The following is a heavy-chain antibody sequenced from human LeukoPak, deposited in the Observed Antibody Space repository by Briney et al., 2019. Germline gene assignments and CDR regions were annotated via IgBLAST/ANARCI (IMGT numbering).Heavy chain of an antibody. Sequence: SGTLSLTCTVSGGSISSYYWSWIRQPPGKGLEWIGYIYYSGSTNYNPSLKSRVTISVDTSKNQFSLKLSSVTAADTAVYYCARHGNGRGWYYFDYWGQGTLVTVSS. CDR3: ARHGNGRGWYYFDY. CDR2: IYYSGST. D-gene: IGHD2-8*01. J-gene: IGHJ4*02. V-gene: IGHV4-59*08. CDR1: GGSISSYY.